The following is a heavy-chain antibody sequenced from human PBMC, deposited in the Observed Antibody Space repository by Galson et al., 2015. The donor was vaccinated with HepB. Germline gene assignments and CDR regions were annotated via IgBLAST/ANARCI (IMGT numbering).Heavy chain of an antibody. J-gene: IGHJ6*03. CDR2: ITTTSTYI. V-gene: IGHV3-21*06. Sequence: SLRLSCAASGFTFNTYDMNWVRQAPGKGLEWVSSITTTSTYIYYADSVKGRFTISRDNAQNSLYLQMNNLRAEDTAIYYCAGSQTYYYNMDVWGKGTTVTVFS. CDR3: AGSQTYYYNMDV. CDR1: GFTFNTYD.